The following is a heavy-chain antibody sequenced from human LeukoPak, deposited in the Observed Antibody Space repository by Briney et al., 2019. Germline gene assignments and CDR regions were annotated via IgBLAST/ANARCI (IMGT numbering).Heavy chain of an antibody. CDR2: ISYDGSNK. Sequence: GGSLRLSCAASGFTFSSYVMHWVRQAPGKGLEGVAVISYDGSNKYYADSVKGRFTISRDNSKNTLYLQMNSLRAEDTAVYYCARAQLVRLIDYWGQGTLVTVSS. D-gene: IGHD6-13*01. CDR1: GFTFSSYV. V-gene: IGHV3-30*04. J-gene: IGHJ4*02. CDR3: ARAQLVRLIDY.